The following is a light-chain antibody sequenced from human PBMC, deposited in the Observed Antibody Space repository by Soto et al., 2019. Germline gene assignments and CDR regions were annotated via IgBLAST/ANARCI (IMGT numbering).Light chain of an antibody. Sequence: DIRMTQSPSPLSTSVGDRVTITCRASQNIRGWLAWYQQNPGKAPKLLIYDASTLESGVPSRFSGSGSGTQFTLTISSLQPYDFATYYCQQYNSYSWTFGQGTTVAIK. CDR1: QNIRGW. CDR2: DAS. CDR3: QQYNSYSWT. V-gene: IGKV1-5*01. J-gene: IGKJ1*01.